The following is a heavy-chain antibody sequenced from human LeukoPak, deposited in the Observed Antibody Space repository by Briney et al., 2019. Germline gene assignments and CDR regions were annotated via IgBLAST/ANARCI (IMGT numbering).Heavy chain of an antibody. V-gene: IGHV1-2*02. CDR1: GYTFTGYY. D-gene: IGHD6-19*01. CDR2: INPNTGAT. J-gene: IGHJ4*02. Sequence: ASVRVSCKPSGYTFTGYYLHWVRQAPGQALEWMGWINPNTGATVYAQKFQGRVTLSRGTSISTGYMDLSSLRSDDTAVYYCARDRVGSGWPRPFYFEFWGQGTLVTVSS. CDR3: ARDRVGSGWPRPFYFEF.